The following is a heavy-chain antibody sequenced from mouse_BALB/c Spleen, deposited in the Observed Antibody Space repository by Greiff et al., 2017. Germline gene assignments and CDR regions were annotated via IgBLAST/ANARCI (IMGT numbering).Heavy chain of an antibody. CDR1: GDSITSGY. J-gene: IGHJ3*01. Sequence: EVKLQESGPSLVKPSQTLSLTCSVTGDSITSGYWNWIRKFPGNKLEYMGYISYSGSTYYNPSLKSRISITRDTSKNQYYLQLNSVTTEDTATYYCARYYGSSYGGTPFAYWGQGTLVTVSA. CDR3: ARYYGSSYGGTPFAY. V-gene: IGHV3-8*02. CDR2: ISYSGST. D-gene: IGHD1-1*01.